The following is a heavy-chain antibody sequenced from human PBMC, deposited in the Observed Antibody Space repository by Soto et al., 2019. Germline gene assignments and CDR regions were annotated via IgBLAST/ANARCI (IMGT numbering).Heavy chain of an antibody. CDR2: IIPIFGTA. J-gene: IGHJ4*02. D-gene: IGHD4-17*01. V-gene: IGHV1-69*01. Sequence: QVQLVQSGAEVKKPGSSVKVSCKASGGTFSSYAISWVRQAPGQGLEWMGGIIPIFGTANYAQKFQGRVTITADESTSTAYMELSSLRSEDTTVYYCARGPTTVTTEQEYYFDYWGQGTLVTVSS. CDR3: ARGPTTVTTEQEYYFDY. CDR1: GGTFSSYA.